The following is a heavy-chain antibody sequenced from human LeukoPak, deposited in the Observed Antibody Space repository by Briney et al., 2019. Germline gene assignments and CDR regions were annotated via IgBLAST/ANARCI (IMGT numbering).Heavy chain of an antibody. CDR2: IYYSGST. CDR3: AVERPQYYYDSSGYWSWFDP. V-gene: IGHV4-39*01. CDR1: GGSISRNSYY. Sequence: PSETLSLTCTVSGGSISRNSYYWGWIRQPPGKGLEWIGSIYYSGSTYYNPSLKSRVTISVDTSKNQFSLKLSSVTAADTAVYYCAVERPQYYYDSSGYWSWFDPWGQGTLVTVSS. J-gene: IGHJ5*02. D-gene: IGHD3-22*01.